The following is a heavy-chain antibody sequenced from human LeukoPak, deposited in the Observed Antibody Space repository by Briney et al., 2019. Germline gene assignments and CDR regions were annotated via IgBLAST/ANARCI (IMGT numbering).Heavy chain of an antibody. D-gene: IGHD2-8*01. CDR1: GGSISISSYY. V-gene: IGHV4-61*01. Sequence: SETLSLTCTVTGGSISISSYYWSWIRQSPGKGLEWIGYVFYSGKTDYSPSLRSRVSMSVDTSKNQFSLKVTSVTAADTAVYYCARDTNLRDSFDIWGQGTMVTVSS. CDR3: ARDTNLRDSFDI. J-gene: IGHJ3*02. CDR2: VFYSGKT.